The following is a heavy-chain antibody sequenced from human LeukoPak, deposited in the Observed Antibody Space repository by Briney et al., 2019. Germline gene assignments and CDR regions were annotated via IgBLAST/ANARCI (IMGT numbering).Heavy chain of an antibody. J-gene: IGHJ4*02. CDR3: AKIYNWNYPPEYYFDY. CDR1: GFTFSSYA. CDR2: ISGSGGST. V-gene: IGHV3-23*01. D-gene: IGHD1-7*01. Sequence: PGGSLRLSCAASGFTFSSYAMSWVRQAPGKGLEWVSGISGSGGSTYYADSVKGRFTISRDNSKNTLYLQMNSLRAEATAVYYCAKIYNWNYPPEYYFDYWGQGTLVTVSS.